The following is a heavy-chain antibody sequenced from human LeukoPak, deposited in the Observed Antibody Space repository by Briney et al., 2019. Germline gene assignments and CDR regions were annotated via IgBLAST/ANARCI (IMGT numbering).Heavy chain of an antibody. J-gene: IGHJ4*02. CDR1: GGSISSYY. V-gene: IGHV4-59*01. CDR2: IYYSGST. Sequence: SETLSLTCTVSGGSISSYYWSWIRQPPGKGLEWIGYIYYSGSTNYNPSLKSRVTLSVDTSKNQFSLKLSSVTAADTAVYYCAREYSSGGFDYWGQGTLVTVSP. CDR3: AREYSSGGFDY. D-gene: IGHD6-19*01.